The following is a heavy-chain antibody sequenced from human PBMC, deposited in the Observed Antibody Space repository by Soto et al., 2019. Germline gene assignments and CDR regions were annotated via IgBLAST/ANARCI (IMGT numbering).Heavy chain of an antibody. CDR1: GYLFTAYS. J-gene: IGHJ1*01. CDR3: AREENCSGGTCYSEYFHR. D-gene: IGHD2-15*01. V-gene: IGHV1-46*01. Sequence: ASVKVSCKASGYLFTAYSMHWVRLAPGQGLEWMGVVNPSGGSTKYAQNFQGRVTMTRDTSTTTIYMELSNLRSDDTAIYYCAREENCSGGTCYSEYFHRWGQGTLVTVSS. CDR2: VNPSGGST.